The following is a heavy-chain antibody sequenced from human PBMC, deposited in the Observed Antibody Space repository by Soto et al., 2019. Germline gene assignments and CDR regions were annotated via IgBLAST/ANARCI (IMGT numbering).Heavy chain of an antibody. Sequence: SETLSLTCTVSDDSISSSRYYWGWIRQPPGKGLEWIGSIYYSGSTYYNPSLKSRVTISVDTSKNQFSLKLSSVTAADTAVYYCARAIAAPPGEKSDYWGQGTLVTVSS. CDR2: IYYSGST. J-gene: IGHJ4*02. V-gene: IGHV4-39*01. CDR3: ARAIAAPPGEKSDY. D-gene: IGHD6-6*01. CDR1: DDSISSSRYY.